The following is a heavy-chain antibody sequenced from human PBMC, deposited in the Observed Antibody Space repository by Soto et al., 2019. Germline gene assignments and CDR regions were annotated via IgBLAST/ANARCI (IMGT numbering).Heavy chain of an antibody. CDR3: ARLDEYCSSTSCLDYYYGMDV. CDR1: GYSFTSYW. J-gene: IGHJ6*02. D-gene: IGHD2-2*01. Sequence: GESLKISCKGSGYSFTSYWMSWVRQMPGKGLEWMGRIDPSDSYTNYSTSFQGHVTISADKSISTAYLQWSSLKASDTAMYYCARLDEYCSSTSCLDYYYGMDVWGQGTTVTVSS. CDR2: IDPSDSYT. V-gene: IGHV5-10-1*01.